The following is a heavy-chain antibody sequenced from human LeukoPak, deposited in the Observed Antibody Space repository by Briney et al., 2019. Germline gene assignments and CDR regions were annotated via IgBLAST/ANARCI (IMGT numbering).Heavy chain of an antibody. J-gene: IGHJ5*02. D-gene: IGHD2-8*01. V-gene: IGHV3-74*01. CDR1: GFTFSGFW. Sequence: GGSLRLSCAASGFTFSGFWMHWVRQAPGQGLMWGSHINVGGSTTSYADSVKGRFTISRDNAKNTLYLQMNSLRANETAVYYCARGSGRNGWFDPWGQGTLVTVSS. CDR2: INVGGSTT. CDR3: ARGSGRNGWFDP.